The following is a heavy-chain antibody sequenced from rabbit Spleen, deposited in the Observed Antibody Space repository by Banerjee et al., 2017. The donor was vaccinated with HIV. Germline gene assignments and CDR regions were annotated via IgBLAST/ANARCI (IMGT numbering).Heavy chain of an antibody. J-gene: IGHJ6*01. CDR2: IDTGSSGFT. Sequence: QSLEESGGDLVKPGASLTLTCIASGVSFSGNSYMCWVRQAPGKGLEWIVCIDTGSSGFTYFASWVNGRFSISRENAQNTVFLQMTSLTAADTATYFCARKSVISSASSDFRLWGPGTLVTVS. V-gene: IGHV1S40*01. CDR1: GVSFSGNSY. CDR3: ARKSVISSASSDFRL. D-gene: IGHD1-1*01.